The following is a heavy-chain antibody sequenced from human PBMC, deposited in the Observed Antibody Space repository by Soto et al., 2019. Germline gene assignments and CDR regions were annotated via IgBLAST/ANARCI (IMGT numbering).Heavy chain of an antibody. V-gene: IGHV3-23*01. Sequence: EVQLLESGGGLVQPGGSLRLSCAASGFTFSSYAMSWVRQAPGKGLEWVSAISGSGGSTYYADSVKGRFTISRDNSKNTLYLQMNSLRAEDTAVYYCAKDQHLGELSPDYFDYWGQGTLVTVSS. CDR2: ISGSGGST. CDR1: GFTFSSYA. CDR3: AKDQHLGELSPDYFDY. J-gene: IGHJ4*02. D-gene: IGHD3-16*02.